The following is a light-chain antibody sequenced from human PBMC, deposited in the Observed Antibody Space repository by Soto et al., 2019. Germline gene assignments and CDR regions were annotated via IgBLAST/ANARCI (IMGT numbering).Light chain of an antibody. CDR2: GAS. Sequence: EIVLAQTPGTLALSPDEGGSRICRASQSVSSSYLAWYQQKPGQAPRLLIYGASSRATGIPDRFSGSGSGTDLTLSISRLEPEDFAVYYCQQYGSSPGTFGQGTRVDIK. CDR3: QQYGSSPGT. J-gene: IGKJ1*01. V-gene: IGKV3-20*01. CDR1: QSVSSSY.